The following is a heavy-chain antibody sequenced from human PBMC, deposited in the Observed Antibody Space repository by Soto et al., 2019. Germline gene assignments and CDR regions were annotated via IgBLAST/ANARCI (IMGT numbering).Heavy chain of an antibody. J-gene: IGHJ4*02. CDR1: GFNIPDYG. Sequence: EVQLLEAGGGSGQPGGSLKLSWGVSGFNIPDYGVTWVRQPPGKGLEWVSGFTGGHGKTFYADSVRGRFTLSREDSRNMVYLQMDSLRVEDTAVYYCTRWNGFGDSWGQGTLVTVAS. D-gene: IGHD1-1*01. CDR3: TRWNGFGDS. CDR2: FTGGHGKT. V-gene: IGHV3-23*01.